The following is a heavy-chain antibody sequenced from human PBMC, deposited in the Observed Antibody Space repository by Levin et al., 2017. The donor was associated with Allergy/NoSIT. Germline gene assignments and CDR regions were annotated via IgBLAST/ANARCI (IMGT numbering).Heavy chain of an antibody. V-gene: IGHV3-21*01. Sequence: LSLTCAASGFTFSSNSMNWVRQAPGKGLEWVSSISSSSSYIYYADSVKGRFTIPRDNAKHSLFLQMNSLRAEDTAMYFCARDLTFYYDTSGYYPFDYWGQGTLVTVSS. CDR1: GFTFSSNS. D-gene: IGHD3-22*01. J-gene: IGHJ4*02. CDR3: ARDLTFYYDTSGYYPFDY. CDR2: ISSSSSYI.